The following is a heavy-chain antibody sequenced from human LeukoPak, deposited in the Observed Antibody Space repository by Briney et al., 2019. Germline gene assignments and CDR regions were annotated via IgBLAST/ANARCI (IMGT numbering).Heavy chain of an antibody. D-gene: IGHD1-1*01. CDR2: INSDGSST. Sequence: PGESLRLSCAASGFTLSSYWMDWVRQAPGKGLVWVSRINSDGSSTRYADSVKGRFTISGDNAKNTLYLQMNSLRAGDTAVYYCAMENYYNYYIDVWGKGTTVTVSS. CDR3: AMENYYNYYIDV. J-gene: IGHJ6*03. V-gene: IGHV3-74*01. CDR1: GFTLSSYW.